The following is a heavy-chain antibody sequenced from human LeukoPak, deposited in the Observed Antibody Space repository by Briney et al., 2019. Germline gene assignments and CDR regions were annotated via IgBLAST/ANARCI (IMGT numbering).Heavy chain of an antibody. J-gene: IGHJ4*02. CDR1: GGSINDYY. D-gene: IGHD3-22*01. CDR3: ARGNYYDSSGYFDY. Sequence: SEALSLTCTVSGGSINDYYWSWIRQPPGKGLEWIGYIYYSGSTNYNPSLKSRVTISVDTSKNQFSLKLSSVTAADTAVYYCARGNYYDSSGYFDYWGQGTLVTVSS. V-gene: IGHV4-59*08. CDR2: IYYSGST.